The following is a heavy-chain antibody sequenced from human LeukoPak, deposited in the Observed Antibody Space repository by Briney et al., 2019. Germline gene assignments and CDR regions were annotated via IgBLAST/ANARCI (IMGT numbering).Heavy chain of an antibody. D-gene: IGHD1/OR15-1a*01. CDR3: ARDIWKNDPMDV. CDR1: GGSISSSSYY. V-gene: IGHV4-39*07. Sequence: PSETLSLTCTVSGGSISSSSYYWGWIRQPPGKGLEWIGSIYYSGSTYYNPSLKSRVTISVDTSKNQFSLKLSSVTAADTAVYYCARDIWKNDPMDVWGKGTTVTVSS. J-gene: IGHJ6*03. CDR2: IYYSGST.